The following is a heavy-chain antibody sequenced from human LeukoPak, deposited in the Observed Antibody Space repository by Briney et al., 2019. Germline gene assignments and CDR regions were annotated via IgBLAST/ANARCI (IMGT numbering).Heavy chain of an antibody. Sequence: PGGSLRLSCSASGFTFSSYDMTWVRQAPGKGLMWVSRINSDGSSTSYADSVKGRFTISRDNAKNTLYLQMNSLRAEDTAVYYCAGGWNNDYWGQGTLVTVSS. D-gene: IGHD1/OR15-1a*01. J-gene: IGHJ4*02. CDR1: GFTFSSYD. V-gene: IGHV3-74*01. CDR3: AGGWNNDY. CDR2: INSDGSST.